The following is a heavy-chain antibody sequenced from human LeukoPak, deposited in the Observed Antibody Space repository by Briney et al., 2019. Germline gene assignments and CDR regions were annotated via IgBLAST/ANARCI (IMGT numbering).Heavy chain of an antibody. CDR3: ARDQIDYYDSSGYYYVFDY. Sequence: PGGSLRLSCAASGFTFSNYWTHWVRQAPGKGLEWVSSVSSSSSYIYYADSVKGRFTISRDNAKNSLYLQMNSLRAEDTAVYYCARDQIDYYDSSGYYYVFDYWGQGTLVTVSS. CDR2: VSSSSSYI. CDR1: GFTFSNYW. J-gene: IGHJ4*02. D-gene: IGHD3-22*01. V-gene: IGHV3-21*04.